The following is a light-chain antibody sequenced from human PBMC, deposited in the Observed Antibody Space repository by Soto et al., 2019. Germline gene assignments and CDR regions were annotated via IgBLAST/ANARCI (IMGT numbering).Light chain of an antibody. CDR3: QQYGSSHWT. V-gene: IGKV3-11*01. Sequence: EIVLTQSPATLSLSPGERATLSCRASQSVSSSLAWYQQKPGQAPRRLIYGASNGAAGIPARFSGAGSGTAFTLTISSLEHDDFAVYYCQQYGSSHWTLGQGTKADLK. CDR2: GAS. CDR1: QSVSSS. J-gene: IGKJ1*01.